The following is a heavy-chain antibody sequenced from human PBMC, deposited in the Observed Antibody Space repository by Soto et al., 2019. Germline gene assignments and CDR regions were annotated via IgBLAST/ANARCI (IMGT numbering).Heavy chain of an antibody. D-gene: IGHD6-19*01. V-gene: IGHV4-4*02. CDR3: ARDIAVAGTRGFDY. Sequence: QVQLQESGPGLVKPSGTLSLTCAVSGASINTNWWSWVRQPPGKGLEWIGEVYHSGSTNYNPSLWGHFTILLAKSSIQLSLQLSSVTAADTAVYYCARDIAVAGTRGFDYWGQGTLVTVSS. J-gene: IGHJ4*02. CDR1: GASINTNW. CDR2: VYHSGST.